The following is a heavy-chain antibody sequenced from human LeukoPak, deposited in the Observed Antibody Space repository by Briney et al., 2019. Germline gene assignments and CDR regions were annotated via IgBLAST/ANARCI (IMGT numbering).Heavy chain of an antibody. Sequence: EASVKVSCKVSGYTLTELSMHWVRQAPGKGLEWMGGFDPEDGETIYAQKFQGRVTMTEDTSTDTAYMELSSLRSEDTAVYYCARGNGRLDVLMVYATFDYWGQGTLVTVSS. V-gene: IGHV1-24*01. CDR1: GYTLTELS. CDR3: ARGNGRLDVLMVYATFDY. D-gene: IGHD2-8*01. J-gene: IGHJ4*02. CDR2: FDPEDGET.